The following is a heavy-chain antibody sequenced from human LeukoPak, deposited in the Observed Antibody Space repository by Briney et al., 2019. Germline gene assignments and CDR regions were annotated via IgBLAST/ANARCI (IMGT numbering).Heavy chain of an antibody. CDR3: ARVGVVVGATAKRGGAFDI. Sequence: PGGSLRLSCAASGFTFSSYGMHWVRQAPGKGLEWVAFIRYDGSNKYYADSVKGRFTISRDNSKNTLYLQMNSLRAEDTAVYYCARVGVVVGATAKRGGAFDIWGQGTMVTVSS. CDR1: GFTFSSYG. D-gene: IGHD1-26*01. J-gene: IGHJ3*02. CDR2: IRYDGSNK. V-gene: IGHV3-30*02.